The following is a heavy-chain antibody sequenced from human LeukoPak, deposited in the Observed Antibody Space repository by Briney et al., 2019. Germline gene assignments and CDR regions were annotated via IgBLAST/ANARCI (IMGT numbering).Heavy chain of an antibody. CDR3: ARYTAPLQDFDY. V-gene: IGHV4-31*03. CDR1: GGSISSGGYY. CDR2: IYYSGST. D-gene: IGHD2-21*02. Sequence: PSQTLSLTCTVSGGSISSGGYYWSWIRQHPGQGLEWIGYIYYSGSTYYNPSLKSRVTISVDTSKNQFSLKLSSVTAADTAVYYCARYTAPLQDFDYWGQGTLVTVSS. J-gene: IGHJ4*02.